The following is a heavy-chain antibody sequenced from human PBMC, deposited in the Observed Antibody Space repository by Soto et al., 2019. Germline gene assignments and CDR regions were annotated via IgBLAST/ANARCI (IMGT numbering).Heavy chain of an antibody. CDR2: INPNSGGT. Sequence: QVQLVQSGAEVKKPGASVKVSCKASGYTFTGYYMHWVRLAPGQGLVWMGWINPNSGGTNYAQKFQGWVTMTRDTSLSTAYRELSRLRSDDTAVYYCARDRRSSGWAPSSCDPWGQGTLVTVSS. J-gene: IGHJ5*02. D-gene: IGHD6-19*01. V-gene: IGHV1-2*04. CDR1: GYTFTGYY. CDR3: ARDRRSSGWAPSSCDP.